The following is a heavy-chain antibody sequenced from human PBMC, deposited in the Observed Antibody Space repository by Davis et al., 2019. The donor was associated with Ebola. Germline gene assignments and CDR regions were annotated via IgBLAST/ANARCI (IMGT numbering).Heavy chain of an antibody. D-gene: IGHD5-12*01. J-gene: IGHJ6*02. Sequence: GGSLRLSCAASGFTFSSYAMSWVRQAPGKGLEWVSVIYSGGSTYYADSVKGRFTISRDNSKNTLYLQMNSLRAEDTAVYYCARVFEWLRFPYYYYGMDVWGQGTTVTVSS. CDR1: GFTFSSYA. CDR3: ARVFEWLRFPYYYYGMDV. V-gene: IGHV3-53*01. CDR2: IYSGGST.